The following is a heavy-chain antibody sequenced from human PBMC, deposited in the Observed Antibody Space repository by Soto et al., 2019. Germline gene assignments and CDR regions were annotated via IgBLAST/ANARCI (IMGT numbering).Heavy chain of an antibody. Sequence: EVQLVESGGGLVQPGGSLRLSCVASGFTFDTYALDWVRQAPGKGLEWVSYINTGGTIYYADSVKGRFTISRDNAKNSLYLQMNSLRDEDTAVYYCARDSRRGYDMDVWGQGTTVTVSS. CDR1: GFTFDTYA. J-gene: IGHJ6*02. CDR3: ARDSRRGYDMDV. CDR2: INTGGTI. D-gene: IGHD3-10*01. V-gene: IGHV3-48*02.